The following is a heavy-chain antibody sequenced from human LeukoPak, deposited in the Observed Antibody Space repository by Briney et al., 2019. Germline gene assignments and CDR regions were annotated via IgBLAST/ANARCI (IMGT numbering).Heavy chain of an antibody. CDR3: AKDRETTASGTFDY. D-gene: IGHD6-13*01. CDR1: GFTFNNYG. V-gene: IGHV3-30*18. J-gene: IGHJ4*02. Sequence: GGSLRLSCAASGFTFNNYGMHYVRQAPGKGLEWVAVISEDGRHKNYADSVKGRFTISRDNSNNTLYLQMNSLRAEDTGVYYCAKDRETTASGTFDYWGQGTLVTVSS. CDR2: ISEDGRHK.